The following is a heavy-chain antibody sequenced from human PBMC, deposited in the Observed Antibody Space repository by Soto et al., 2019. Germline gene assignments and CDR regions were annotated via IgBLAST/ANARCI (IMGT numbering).Heavy chain of an antibody. D-gene: IGHD2-15*01. CDR2: ISGSGATS. J-gene: IGHJ4*02. CDR3: AKDWARHISSPDIFDY. Sequence: EVQLLESGGGLVHPGGSLRLSCAASGFTFSSYAMGWVRQAPGKGLEWVSGISGSGATSYYADSVKGRFTISRDNSKNALYLQMNSLRAEDTAVYCCAKDWARHISSPDIFDYWGQGILATVSS. CDR1: GFTFSSYA. V-gene: IGHV3-23*01.